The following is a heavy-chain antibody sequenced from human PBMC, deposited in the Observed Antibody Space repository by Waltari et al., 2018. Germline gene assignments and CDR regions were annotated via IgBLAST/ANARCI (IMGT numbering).Heavy chain of an antibody. D-gene: IGHD5-12*01. CDR1: GFSITSNRPH. Sequence: HLQKSVSALATPSETCSPTRILTGFSITSNRPHWGWLRQPPGQGLEWIGTVSSSGATYTSPSLESRVTVSRDTSKNQLSLKLVSVTAADTAVYYCATYIGASVGTAAFDVWGQGAMVTVSS. CDR3: ATYIGASVGTAAFDV. V-gene: IGHV4-39*01. J-gene: IGHJ3*01. CDR2: VSSSGAT.